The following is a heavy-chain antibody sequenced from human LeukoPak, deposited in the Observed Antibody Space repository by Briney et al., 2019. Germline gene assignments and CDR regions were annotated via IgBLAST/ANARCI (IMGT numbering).Heavy chain of an antibody. V-gene: IGHV3-23*01. J-gene: IGHJ4*02. CDR3: AKSSYYDSSGYYREYYFDY. CDR2: ITGGGGST. D-gene: IGHD3-22*01. CDR1: RFTFSTYG. Sequence: GGSLRLSCAASRFTFSTYGMSWVRQAPGKGLEWVSSITGGGGSTYYADSVKGRFTISRDNSKNTLYLQMNSLRAEDAAVYYCAKSSYYDSSGYYREYYFDYWGQGTLVTVSS.